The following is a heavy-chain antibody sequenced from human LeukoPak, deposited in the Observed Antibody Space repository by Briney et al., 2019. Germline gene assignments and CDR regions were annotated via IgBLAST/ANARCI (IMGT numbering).Heavy chain of an antibody. V-gene: IGHV3-23*01. Sequence: GGSLRLSCAASGFTFSSYAMNWVRQAPGKGLEWVSAISGSGGSTYYADSVKGRLTISRDNSKNTLYLQMNSLRAEDTAVYYCAKVDYYDSSGHFDYWGQGTLVTVSS. CDR3: AKVDYYDSSGHFDY. J-gene: IGHJ4*02. CDR1: GFTFSSYA. CDR2: ISGSGGST. D-gene: IGHD3-22*01.